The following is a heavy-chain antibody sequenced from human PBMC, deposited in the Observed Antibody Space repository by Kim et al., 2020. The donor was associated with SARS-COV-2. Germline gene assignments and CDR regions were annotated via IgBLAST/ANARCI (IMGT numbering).Heavy chain of an antibody. CDR3: TRENYFGSGSGDYFDY. J-gene: IGHJ4*01. Sequence: GGSLRLSCAASGFTFSDFAIHWVRQAPGKGLEWLAIISSDGTNKYYADSVRGRFAISRDNSKNTVYLQMTSTRSEATAVYYCTRENYFGSGSGDYFDYWG. D-gene: IGHD3-10*01. CDR1: GFTFSDFA. CDR2: ISSDGTNK. V-gene: IGHV3-30*09.